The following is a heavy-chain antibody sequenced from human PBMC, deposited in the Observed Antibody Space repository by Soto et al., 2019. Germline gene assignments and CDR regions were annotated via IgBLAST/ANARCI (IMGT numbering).Heavy chain of an antibody. J-gene: IGHJ5*01. D-gene: IGHD3-10*02. CDR3: AVMSSRSDVLEGCGKETLATLDS. V-gene: IGHV3-33*01. Sequence: HPGGALRRSCAASGFTFSSYGMHWVRQAPGKGLEWVAVIWYDGSNKYYADSVKGRFTISRDNSKNTLYLQMNSLRAEDTAMYYCAVMSSRSDVLEGCGKETLATLDS. CDR2: IWYDGSNK. CDR1: GFTFSSYG.